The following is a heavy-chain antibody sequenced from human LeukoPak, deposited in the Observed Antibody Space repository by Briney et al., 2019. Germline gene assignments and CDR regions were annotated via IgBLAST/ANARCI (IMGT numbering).Heavy chain of an antibody. V-gene: IGHV3-23*01. CDR2: VSGDGGGT. CDR1: GFTFSNYA. J-gene: IGHJ4*02. D-gene: IGHD6-19*01. CDR3: AKPLHSSGWSYFDY. Sequence: PGGSLRLSCAASGFTFSNYAMSWVRQAPGKGLEWVSAVSGDGGGTYYADSVKGRFTISRDNSKNTLYLQMNSLRAEDTAVYYCAKPLHSSGWSYFDYWGQGTLVTVSS.